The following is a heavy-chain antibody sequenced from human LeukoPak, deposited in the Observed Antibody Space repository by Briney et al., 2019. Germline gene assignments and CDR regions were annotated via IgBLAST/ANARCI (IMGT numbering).Heavy chain of an antibody. CDR1: GFTFSSYW. Sequence: GGSLRLSCAASGFTFSSYWMHWVRQAPGKGLVWVSRINSDGSSTSYADSVKGRFTISRDSAKNTLYLQMNSLRAEDTAVYYCARSSPEWLITYYYYMDVWGKGTTVTVSS. CDR3: ARSSPEWLITYYYYMDV. CDR2: INSDGSST. D-gene: IGHD6-19*01. V-gene: IGHV3-74*01. J-gene: IGHJ6*03.